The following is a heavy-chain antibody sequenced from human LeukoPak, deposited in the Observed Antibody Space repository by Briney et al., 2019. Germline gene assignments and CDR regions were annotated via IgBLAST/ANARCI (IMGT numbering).Heavy chain of an antibody. V-gene: IGHV3-23*01. Sequence: GGSLRLSCAASGFSFSISAMSWVRQAPGKGLEWVSAISDSGAGTYYADSVKGRFTISRDNSKDALYLQMNSLRAEDAAVYYCAKDPRHDYWGQGTLVTVSS. CDR3: AKDPRHDY. CDR1: GFSFSISA. J-gene: IGHJ4*02. CDR2: ISDSGAGT.